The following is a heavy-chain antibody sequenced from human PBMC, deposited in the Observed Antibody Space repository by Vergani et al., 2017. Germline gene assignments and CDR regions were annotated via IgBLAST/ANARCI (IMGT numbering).Heavy chain of an antibody. V-gene: IGHV3-7*01. CDR2: VNQDGSEK. J-gene: IGHJ6*02. CDR3: VRVPLIRRGSGNYGINNYHGMDV. Sequence: VQLVESGGGVVQPGESLRLSCAASGFPFSTYDMHWVRQAPGKGLEWVANVNQDGSEKYYVDSVRGRFTISRDNAKNSIYLQMNSLRAEDTAVYFCVRVPLIRRGSGNYGINNYHGMDVWGQGTTVIVSS. CDR1: GFPFSTYD. D-gene: IGHD3-10*01.